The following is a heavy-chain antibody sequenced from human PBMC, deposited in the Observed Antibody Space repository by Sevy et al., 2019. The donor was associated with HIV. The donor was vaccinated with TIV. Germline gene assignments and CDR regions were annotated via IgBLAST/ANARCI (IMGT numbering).Heavy chain of an antibody. Sequence: GGSLRLSCAASGFTFSGSAMHWVRQASGKGLEWVGRIRSKANSYATAYAASVKGRFTISRDDSKNTAYLQMNSLKTEDTAVYYCARAPSGSQGPGQYFQHWGQGTLVTVSS. D-gene: IGHD1-26*01. CDR2: IRSKANSYAT. V-gene: IGHV3-73*01. CDR3: ARAPSGSQGPGQYFQH. CDR1: GFTFSGSA. J-gene: IGHJ1*01.